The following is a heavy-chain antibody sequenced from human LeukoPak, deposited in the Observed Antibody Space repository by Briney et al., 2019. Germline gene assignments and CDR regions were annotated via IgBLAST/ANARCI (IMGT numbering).Heavy chain of an antibody. CDR1: RFTFSSYV. Sequence: GGSLRLSCAASRFTFSSYVVSWVRQAPGKGLECVSAISGSGRGTYYADSVKGRFTISRDNSKNTLYLQMNSLRAEDTAVYYCARVSGTIQIWPQPFGDGMDVWGQGTTVTVSS. D-gene: IGHD5-18*01. J-gene: IGHJ6*02. CDR3: ARVSGTIQIWPQPFGDGMDV. CDR2: ISGSGRGT. V-gene: IGHV3-23*01.